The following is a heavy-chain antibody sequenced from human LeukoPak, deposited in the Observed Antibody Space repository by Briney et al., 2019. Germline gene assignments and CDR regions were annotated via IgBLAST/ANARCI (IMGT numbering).Heavy chain of an antibody. CDR3: ARGLPGRVHDNSKRGLFDP. D-gene: IGHD3-22*01. CDR1: GYTFSSYY. CDR2: INPSGGST. Sequence: ASVTVSCKASGYTFSSYYMHWVRQAPGQGLEWLGIINPSGGSTSYAQKFQGRFTMTRDTSTTTVYMDLSSLRSEDTAMYYCARGLPGRVHDNSKRGLFDPWGQGTLVTVCS. J-gene: IGHJ5*02. V-gene: IGHV1-46*01.